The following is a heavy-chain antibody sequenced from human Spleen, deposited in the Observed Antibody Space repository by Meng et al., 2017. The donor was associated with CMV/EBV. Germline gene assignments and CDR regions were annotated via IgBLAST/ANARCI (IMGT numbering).Heavy chain of an antibody. CDR1: GVAGGTSGVG. CDR2: IYWDDDK. V-gene: IGHV2-5*02. CDR3: AHTRLYDWFDP. D-gene: IGHD2/OR15-2a*01. Sequence: TLNDSGPRRVRPTKTSLMPSPSPGVAGGTSGVGVGWLRHHPGKAVEWLALIYWDDDKRYSPSLKSRLTITKDTSKNQVVLTMTNMDPVDTATYYCAHTRLYDWFDPWGQGTLVTVSS. J-gene: IGHJ5*02.